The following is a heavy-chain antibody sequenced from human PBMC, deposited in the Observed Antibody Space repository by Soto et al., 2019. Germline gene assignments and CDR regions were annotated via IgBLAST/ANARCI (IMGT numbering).Heavy chain of an antibody. V-gene: IGHV3-48*03. Sequence: GGSLRLSCAASGFTFSYYQMNWVRQAPGKGLEWISYISDSGGNIHYADSVKGRFTISRDNAKKSLYLQMNSLRAEDAAVYYCASESPARSGCLDFRGQGTLVTVSS. CDR2: ISDSGGNI. J-gene: IGHJ4*02. CDR1: GFTFSYYQ. CDR3: ASESPARSGCLDF. D-gene: IGHD6-19*01.